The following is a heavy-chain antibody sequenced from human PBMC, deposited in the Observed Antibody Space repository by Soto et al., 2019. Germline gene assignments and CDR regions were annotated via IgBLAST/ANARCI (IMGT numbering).Heavy chain of an antibody. CDR3: ARGGGSSSLWPYGMDV. Sequence: GGSLRLSCAASGFTFSSYWMSWVRQAPGKGLEWVANIKQDGSEKYYVDSVKGRFTISRDNAKNSLYLQMNSLRAEDTAVYYCARGGGSSSLWPYGMDVWGQGTTVTVSS. J-gene: IGHJ6*02. V-gene: IGHV3-7*05. CDR2: IKQDGSEK. CDR1: GFTFSSYW. D-gene: IGHD6-13*01.